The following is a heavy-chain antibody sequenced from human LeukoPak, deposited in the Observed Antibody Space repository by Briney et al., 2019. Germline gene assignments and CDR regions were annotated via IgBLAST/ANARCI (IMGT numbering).Heavy chain of an antibody. CDR2: ISYDGSNK. V-gene: IGHV3-30*04. J-gene: IGHJ4*02. D-gene: IGHD6-13*01. CDR1: GFTFSSYA. CDR3: ARDLEAAGTSDYFDY. Sequence: GGSLRLSCAASGFTFSSYAMHWVRQAPGKGLEWVAVISYDGSNKYYADSVKGRFTISRDNSKNTLYLQMNSLRAEDTAVYYCARDLEAAGTSDYFDYWGQGTLVTVSS.